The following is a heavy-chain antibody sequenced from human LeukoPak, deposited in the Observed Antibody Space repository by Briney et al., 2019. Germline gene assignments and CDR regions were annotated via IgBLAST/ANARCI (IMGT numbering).Heavy chain of an antibody. CDR2: ISISGSTI. Sequence: GGSLRLSCAASGFTFSDYYMSWIRQAPGKGLEGVSYISISGSTIYYADSVKGRFTTSRDKAKNSLYLQMNSLRAEDTAVYYCARDREYSSSNLIEYWGQGTLVTVSS. V-gene: IGHV3-11*04. D-gene: IGHD6-6*01. J-gene: IGHJ4*02. CDR1: GFTFSDYY. CDR3: ARDREYSSSNLIEY.